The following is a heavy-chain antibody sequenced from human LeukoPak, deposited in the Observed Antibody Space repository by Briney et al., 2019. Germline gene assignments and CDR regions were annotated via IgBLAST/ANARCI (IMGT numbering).Heavy chain of an antibody. Sequence: SETLSLTCTVSGGSISSYYWSWIRQPPGKGLEWIGYIYYSGSTNYNSSLKSRVTISVDTSKNQFSLKLSSVTAADTAVYYCARDCGGDCYPFDYWGQGTLVTVSS. CDR1: GGSISSYY. CDR3: ARDCGGDCYPFDY. V-gene: IGHV4-59*12. J-gene: IGHJ4*02. CDR2: IYYSGST. D-gene: IGHD2-21*02.